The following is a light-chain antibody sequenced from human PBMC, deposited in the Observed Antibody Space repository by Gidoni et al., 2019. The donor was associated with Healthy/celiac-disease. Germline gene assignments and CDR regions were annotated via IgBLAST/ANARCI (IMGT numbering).Light chain of an antibody. Sequence: IVLTQSPGTLSLSPGERATPFCSASQSVSSSYLAWYQQKPGQAPRLLIYGASSRATAIPDRFSGSGSGTDFTLTISRLEPEDFAVYYCQQYGSSPTFGPGTKVDIK. J-gene: IGKJ3*01. CDR1: QSVSSSY. CDR3: QQYGSSPT. CDR2: GAS. V-gene: IGKV3-20*01.